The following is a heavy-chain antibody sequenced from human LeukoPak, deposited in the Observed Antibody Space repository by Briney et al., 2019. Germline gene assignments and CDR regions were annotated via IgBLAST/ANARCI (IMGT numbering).Heavy chain of an antibody. V-gene: IGHV3-30*18. CDR2: ISYDGSNK. J-gene: IGHJ6*04. CDR1: GFTFSSYG. CDR3: AKDLIRRGGSGHKGSYYGMDV. Sequence: SGRSLRLSCAASGFTFSSYGMHWVRQAPGKGLEWVAVISYDGSNKYYADSVKGRFTISRDNSKNTLYLQMNSLRAEDTAVYYCAKDLIRRGGSGHKGSYYGMDVWGKGTTLTVSS. D-gene: IGHD3-10*01.